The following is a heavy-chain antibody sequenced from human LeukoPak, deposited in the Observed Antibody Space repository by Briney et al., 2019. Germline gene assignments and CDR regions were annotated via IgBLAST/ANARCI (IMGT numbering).Heavy chain of an antibody. V-gene: IGHV1-24*01. J-gene: IGHJ4*02. D-gene: IGHD1-26*01. CDR2: FDPEDGET. Sequence: ASVKVSCKVSGYTLTELSMHWVRQAPGKGLEWMGGFDPEDGETIYAQKFQGGVTMTEDTSTDTAYMELSSLRSEDTAVYYCATVPSWDRSYNSFDYWGQGTLVTVSS. CDR1: GYTLTELS. CDR3: ATVPSWDRSYNSFDY.